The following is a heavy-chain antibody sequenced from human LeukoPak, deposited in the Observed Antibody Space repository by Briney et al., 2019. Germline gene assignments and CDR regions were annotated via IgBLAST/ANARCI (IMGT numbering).Heavy chain of an antibody. J-gene: IGHJ5*02. V-gene: IGHV4-59*01. CDR3: SRTPVRETTRFDP. Sequence: SSETLSLTCTVSGGSISSYYLSWIRQPPGKGLEWIGYIYYSGSTNYNPSLKSRVTISVDTSKNQFSLKLSSVTAADTAVYYYSRTPVRETTRFDPWGQGTLVTVSS. CDR2: IYYSGST. CDR1: GGSISSYY. D-gene: IGHD4-17*01.